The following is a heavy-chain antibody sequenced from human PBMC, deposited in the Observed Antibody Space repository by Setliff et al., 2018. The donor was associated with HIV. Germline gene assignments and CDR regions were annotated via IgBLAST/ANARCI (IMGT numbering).Heavy chain of an antibody. Sequence: PSETLSLTCAVYGGSLNTYDWSWIRQTPGKGLEWIGEINLSGSTNYNPSLKSRVAIFVDTSKNQFSLRLRSVTVADTAVSYCARGPYFYGSGSNYNPTWLDPWSQGTPVTVSS. D-gene: IGHD3-10*01. CDR2: INLSGST. J-gene: IGHJ5*02. V-gene: IGHV4-34*01. CDR1: GGSLNTYD. CDR3: ARGPYFYGSGSNYNPTWLDP.